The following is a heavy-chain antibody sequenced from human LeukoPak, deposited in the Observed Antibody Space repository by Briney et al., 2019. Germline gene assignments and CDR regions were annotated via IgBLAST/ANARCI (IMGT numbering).Heavy chain of an antibody. CDR1: GFTFSDYS. J-gene: IGHJ6*03. CDR2: ISTVSTYT. V-gene: IGHV3-21*01. Sequence: PGGSLRLSCAPSGFTFSDYSMNWVRQAPGKGLEWVASISTVSTYTFYADSVKGRFIISRDNVRNSLYLQMSSLGAEDTAVYYCARDGSGFYLYNYMDVWGKGTTVTVSS. D-gene: IGHD6-25*01. CDR3: ARDGSGFYLYNYMDV.